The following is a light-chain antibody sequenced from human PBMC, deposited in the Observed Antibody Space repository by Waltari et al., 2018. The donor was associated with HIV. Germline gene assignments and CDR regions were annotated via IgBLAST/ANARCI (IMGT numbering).Light chain of an antibody. J-gene: IGLJ3*02. V-gene: IGLV2-8*01. CDR1: SSDVGGYNY. Sequence: QSALTQPPSASGSPGQSVTIPCTGTSSDVGGYNYVSWYQQHPGKAPKLMIYEVSKRPSGVPERFSGAKAGNTASLTVSGLQAEDEAEYYCSSASVFGGGTKLTVL. CDR2: EVS. CDR3: SSASV.